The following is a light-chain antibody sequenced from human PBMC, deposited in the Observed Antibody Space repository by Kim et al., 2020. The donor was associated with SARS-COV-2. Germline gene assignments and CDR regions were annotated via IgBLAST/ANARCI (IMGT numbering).Light chain of an antibody. V-gene: IGKV4-1*01. CDR1: QTVLPSSDTRNY. J-gene: IGKJ1*01. CDR2: WAS. CDR3: QQNYTPPET. Sequence: DIVMTQSPDSLAVSLGERATINCKSSQTVLPSSDTRNYLAWYQQKPRQPPKLLIYWASTRESGVPDRFSGSGSGTDFTLTISSLQAEDVAVYYCQQNYTPPETFGQGTKVDIK.